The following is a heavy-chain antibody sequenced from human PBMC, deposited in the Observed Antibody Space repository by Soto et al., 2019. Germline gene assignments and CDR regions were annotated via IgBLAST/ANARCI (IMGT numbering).Heavy chain of an antibody. CDR2: IYYSGST. Sequence: PSDTLSLTCTVSGVSISSGDYYWILIRQPPGKGLEWIGYIYYSGSTYYNPSLKSRVTISVDTPKNQLSLKVSSVTAADTAVYYCASHRGGAVGRLDYWGQGTVVTVSS. J-gene: IGHJ4*02. CDR1: GVSISSGDYY. CDR3: ASHRGGAVGRLDY. V-gene: IGHV4-30-4*02. D-gene: IGHD3-10*01.